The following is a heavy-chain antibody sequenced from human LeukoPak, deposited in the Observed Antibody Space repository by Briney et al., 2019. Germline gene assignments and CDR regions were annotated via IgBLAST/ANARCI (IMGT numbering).Heavy chain of an antibody. Sequence: SVKVSCKASGGTFSSYAFSWARQAPGHGLEWMGGIIPIFGTANYAQKFQGRVTITADKSTSTAYMELSSLRSEDTAVYYCARGSSSSPKSFDYWGQGTLVTVSS. J-gene: IGHJ4*02. CDR3: ARGSSSSPKSFDY. D-gene: IGHD6-6*01. CDR2: IIPIFGTA. CDR1: GGTFSSYA. V-gene: IGHV1-69*06.